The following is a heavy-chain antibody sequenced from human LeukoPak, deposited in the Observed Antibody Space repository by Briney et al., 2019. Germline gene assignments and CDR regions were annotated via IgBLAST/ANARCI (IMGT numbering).Heavy chain of an antibody. CDR3: ARARPTRYYDILTGYYPSYYYYGMDV. Sequence: ASVTDSCKAYGYTFTGYYMHWVRPPPGRGLEGMGWINPNSGGTNYAQKFQGRVTMTRDTSISTAYMELSRLRSDDTAVYYCARARPTRYYDILTGYYPSYYYYGMDVWGKGTTVTVSS. CDR2: INPNSGGT. CDR1: GYTFTGYY. D-gene: IGHD3-9*01. J-gene: IGHJ6*04. V-gene: IGHV1-2*02.